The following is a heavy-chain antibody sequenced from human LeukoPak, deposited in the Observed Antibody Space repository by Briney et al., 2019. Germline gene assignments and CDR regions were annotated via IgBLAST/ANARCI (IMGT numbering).Heavy chain of an antibody. CDR3: ARDFRGYYGSGSARAYY. V-gene: IGHV1-18*04. CDR2: ISAYNGNT. CDR1: GYTFTSYG. J-gene: IGHJ4*02. D-gene: IGHD3-10*01. Sequence: ASVKVSCKASGYTFTSYGISWVRQAPGQGLEWMGWISAYNGNTNYAQKLQGRVTMTTDTSTSTAYMELRSLRSDDTAVYYCARDFRGYYGSGSARAYYWGQGTLVTVSS.